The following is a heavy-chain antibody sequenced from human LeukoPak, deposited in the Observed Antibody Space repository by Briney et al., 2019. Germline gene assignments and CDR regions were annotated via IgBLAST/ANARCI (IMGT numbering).Heavy chain of an antibody. V-gene: IGHV3-48*03. CDR1: GFTFSSYE. J-gene: IGHJ3*02. CDR3: ARERGYAAFDI. CDR2: ISSSDSTI. D-gene: IGHD5-12*01. Sequence: GGSLRLSCAASGFTFSSYEMNWVRQAPGKGLEWVSYISSSDSTIYYADSVKGRFTISRDNAKNSLYLQMNSLRAEDTAVYYCARERGYAAFDIWGQGTMVTVPS.